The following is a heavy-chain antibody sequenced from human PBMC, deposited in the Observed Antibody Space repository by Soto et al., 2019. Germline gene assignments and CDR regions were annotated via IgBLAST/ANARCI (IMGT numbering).Heavy chain of an antibody. Sequence: GGSLRLSCAASGFTFSSYWMHWVRQAPGKGLVWVSQVKPDGTYTTYADSVKGRFTISRDNAKNTLYLQMHSLSAEDTAVYYCVRGSSYAFYYWGPGALVTVSS. J-gene: IGHJ4*02. V-gene: IGHV3-74*01. CDR1: GFTFSSYW. D-gene: IGHD3-10*01. CDR3: VRGSSYAFYY. CDR2: VKPDGTYT.